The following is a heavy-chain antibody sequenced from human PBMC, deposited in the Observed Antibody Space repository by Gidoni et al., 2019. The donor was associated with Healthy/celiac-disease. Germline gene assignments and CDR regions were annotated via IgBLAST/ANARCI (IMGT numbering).Heavy chain of an antibody. D-gene: IGHD3-22*01. V-gene: IGHV4-34*01. CDR1: GGCFSGYY. CDR3: ARGLPLYDSSGYYYSP. CDR2: INHSGST. J-gene: IGHJ5*02. Sequence: QVQLPQWGAGLLKPSETLSLTCAVYGGCFSGYYWSWIRQPPGKGLEWIGEINHSGSTNYNPSLKSRVTISVDTSKNQFSLKLSSVTAADTAVYYCARGLPLYDSSGYYYSPWGQGTLVTVSS.